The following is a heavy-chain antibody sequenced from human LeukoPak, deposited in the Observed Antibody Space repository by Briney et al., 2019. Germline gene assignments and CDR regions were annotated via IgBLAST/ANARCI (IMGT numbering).Heavy chain of an antibody. CDR3: AKDLSAGGPPMDV. Sequence: PGRSLRLSCAASGFTFSSYGMHWVRQAPGKGLEWVAVISYDGSNKYYADSVKGRFTISRDNSKNTLYLQMNSLRAEDTAVYYCAKDLSAGGPPMDVWGKGTTVTVSS. CDR1: GFTFSSYG. CDR2: ISYDGSNK. V-gene: IGHV3-30*18. D-gene: IGHD3-10*01. J-gene: IGHJ6*03.